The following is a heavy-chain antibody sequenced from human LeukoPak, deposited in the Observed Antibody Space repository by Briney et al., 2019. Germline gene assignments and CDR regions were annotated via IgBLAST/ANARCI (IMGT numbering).Heavy chain of an antibody. CDR1: GGSISSGGYY. CDR2: IYYSGST. J-gene: IGHJ5*02. V-gene: IGHV4-31*03. D-gene: IGHD3-22*01. CDR3: ATQALYYYDSSGYFFDP. Sequence: SETLSLTCTVSGGSISSGGYYWSWIRQHPGKGLEWIGYIYYSGSTYYNPSLKSRVTISVDTSKNQFSLKLSSVTAADTAVYYCATQALYYYDSSGYFFDPRGQGTLVTVSS.